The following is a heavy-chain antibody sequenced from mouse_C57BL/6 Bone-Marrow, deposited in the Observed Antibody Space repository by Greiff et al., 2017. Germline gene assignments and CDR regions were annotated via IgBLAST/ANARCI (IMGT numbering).Heavy chain of an antibody. CDR1: GYAFSSSW. J-gene: IGHJ3*01. Sequence: QVQLQQSGPELVKPGASVKISCKASGYAFSSSWMNWVKQRPGKGLEWIGRIYPGDGDTNYNGKFKGKATLTADKSSSTAYMQLSSLTSEDSEVYFCARWGYGCFFAYWGQGTLVTVSA. D-gene: IGHD3-1*01. CDR2: IYPGDGDT. CDR3: ARWGYGCFFAY. V-gene: IGHV1-82*01.